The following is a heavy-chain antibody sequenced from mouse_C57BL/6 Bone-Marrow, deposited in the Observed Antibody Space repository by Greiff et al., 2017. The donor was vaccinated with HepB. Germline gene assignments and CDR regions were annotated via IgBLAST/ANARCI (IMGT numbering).Heavy chain of an antibody. V-gene: IGHV2-2*01. CDR1: GFSLTSYG. J-gene: IGHJ2*01. CDR3: ARNKEGYYPYYFDY. D-gene: IGHD2-3*01. CDR2: IWSGGST. Sequence: QVQLKESGPGLVQPSQSLSITCTVSGFSLTSYGVHWVRQSPGKGLEWLGVIWSGGSTDYNAAFISRLSISKDNSKSQVFFKMNSLQADDTAIYYCARNKEGYYPYYFDYWGQGTTLTVSS.